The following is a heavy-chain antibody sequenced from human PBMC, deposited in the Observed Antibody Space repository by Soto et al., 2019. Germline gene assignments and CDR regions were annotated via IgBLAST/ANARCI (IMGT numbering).Heavy chain of an antibody. J-gene: IGHJ5*02. D-gene: IGHD3-10*01. CDR1: GGSISSYY. CDR3: ATDSGSGSYSYNYFDP. Sequence: TVSGGSISSYYWNWIRQPPGKGLEWIGYIYYSGSTNYNPSLKSRVTISIDTPKNQLSLKLNSVTAADTAVYYCATDSGSGSYSYNYFDPWGQGTLVTVSS. V-gene: IGHV4-59*01. CDR2: IYYSGST.